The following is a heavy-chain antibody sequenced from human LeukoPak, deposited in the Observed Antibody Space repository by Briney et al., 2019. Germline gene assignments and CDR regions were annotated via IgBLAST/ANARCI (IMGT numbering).Heavy chain of an antibody. D-gene: IGHD6-19*01. CDR2: ISGSGGST. Sequence: GGSLRLSCAASGFTFSSYAMSWVRQAPGKGLEWVSAISGSGGSTYYADSVKGRFTISRDNSKNTLYLQMNSLRAEDTAVYYCAKQWRARHYYGMDVWGQGTTVTVSS. V-gene: IGHV3-23*01. CDR3: AKQWRARHYYGMDV. J-gene: IGHJ6*02. CDR1: GFTFSSYA.